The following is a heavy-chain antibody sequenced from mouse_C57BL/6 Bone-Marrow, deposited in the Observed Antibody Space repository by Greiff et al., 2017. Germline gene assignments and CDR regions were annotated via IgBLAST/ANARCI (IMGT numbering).Heavy chain of an antibody. CDR1: GFNIKDDY. J-gene: IGHJ2*01. CDR3: ATGRGARFDY. Sequence: EVQLQQSGAELVRPGASVKLSCTASGFNIKDDYMHWVKQRPEQGLEWIGWIDPENGDTEYASKFQGKATITADTSSNTAYLQLSSLTSEDTAVYYCATGRGARFDYWGQGTTLTVSS. CDR2: IDPENGDT. V-gene: IGHV14-4*01. D-gene: IGHD6-1*01.